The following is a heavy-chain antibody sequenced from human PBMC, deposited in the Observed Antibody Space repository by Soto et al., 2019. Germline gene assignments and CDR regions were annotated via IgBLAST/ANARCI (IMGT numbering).Heavy chain of an antibody. J-gene: IGHJ2*01. Sequence: QVQLVQSGAEVKKPGSSVKVSCKASGGTFSSYAISWVRQAPGQGLEWMGGIIPIFGTANYAQKFQGRVTITADESTSTAYMELSSLRSEDTAVYYCDFRSYSGSFQYWYFDLWGRGTLVTVSS. D-gene: IGHD1-26*01. V-gene: IGHV1-69*12. CDR3: DFRSYSGSFQYWYFDL. CDR1: GGTFSSYA. CDR2: IIPIFGTA.